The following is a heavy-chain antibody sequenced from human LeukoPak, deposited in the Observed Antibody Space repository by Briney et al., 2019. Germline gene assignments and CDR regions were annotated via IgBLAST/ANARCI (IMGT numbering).Heavy chain of an antibody. Sequence: PGGSLRLSCAASGFSFSNYWMSWVRQAPGKGLEWVANIKQDGSAISYVDSVKGRFTTSRDNAKNSLYLQMNSLRAEDTAVYYCARNRGAGGGYFDYWGQGAPVTVSS. J-gene: IGHJ4*02. CDR1: GFSFSNYW. D-gene: IGHD3-16*01. V-gene: IGHV3-7*05. CDR3: ARNRGAGGGYFDY. CDR2: IKQDGSAI.